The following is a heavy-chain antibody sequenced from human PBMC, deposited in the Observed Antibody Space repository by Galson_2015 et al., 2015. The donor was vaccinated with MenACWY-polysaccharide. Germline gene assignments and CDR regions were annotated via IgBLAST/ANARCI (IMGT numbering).Heavy chain of an antibody. CDR3: GRDRAFVAGDY. Sequence: SVKVSCKASGYTFTDYFIHWVRQAPGQGLEWMGWINPTSGDTNYAQKFQGRVTMTTDTSTSTAYMELRSLISDDTAVYYCGRDRAFVAGDYWGQGTLVTVSS. J-gene: IGHJ4*02. CDR1: GYTFTDYF. CDR2: INPTSGDT. D-gene: IGHD6-19*01. V-gene: IGHV1-2*02.